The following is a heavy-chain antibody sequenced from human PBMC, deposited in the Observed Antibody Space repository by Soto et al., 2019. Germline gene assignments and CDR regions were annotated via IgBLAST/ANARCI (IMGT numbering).Heavy chain of an antibody. CDR1: GYTFTYRY. Sequence: SVKVSCKASGYTFTYRYLHWVRQAPGQALEWMGWITPFNGNTNYAQKFQDRVTITRDRSMSTAYMELSSLRSEDTAMYYCARSGYQQQNDAFDIWGQGTMVTVSS. V-gene: IGHV1-45*02. D-gene: IGHD5-18*01. CDR3: ARSGYQQQNDAFDI. CDR2: ITPFNGNT. J-gene: IGHJ3*02.